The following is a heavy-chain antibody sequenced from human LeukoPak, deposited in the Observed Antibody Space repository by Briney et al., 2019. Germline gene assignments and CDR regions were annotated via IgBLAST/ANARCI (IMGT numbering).Heavy chain of an antibody. V-gene: IGHV3-48*03. J-gene: IGHJ3*02. D-gene: IGHD4-17*01. CDR1: GFTFGSFD. Sequence: GGSLRLSCVVSGFTFGSFDMNWVRHAPGTGLEWLSYISSSGSNKYYADSLKGRFTISRDNAKNSLYLQMNSLTAEDTADYYCARDLGDYVGYDAFDIWGQGTRVTVSS. CDR3: ARDLGDYVGYDAFDI. CDR2: ISSSGSNK.